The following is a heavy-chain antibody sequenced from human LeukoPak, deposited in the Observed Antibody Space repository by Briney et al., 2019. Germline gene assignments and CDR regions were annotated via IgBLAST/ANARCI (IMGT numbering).Heavy chain of an antibody. D-gene: IGHD4-23*01. CDR2: ISSSSTI. Sequence: GGSLRLSCAASGFTFSSYSMNWVRQAPGKGLEWVSYISSSSTIYYADSVKGRFTISRDNAKNSLYLQMNSLRAEDTAVYYCARDLGGAGDYWGQGTLVTVS. CDR3: ARDLGGAGDY. V-gene: IGHV3-48*01. J-gene: IGHJ4*02. CDR1: GFTFSSYS.